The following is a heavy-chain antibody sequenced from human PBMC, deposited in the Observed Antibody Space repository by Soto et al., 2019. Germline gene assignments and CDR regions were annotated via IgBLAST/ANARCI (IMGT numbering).Heavy chain of an antibody. CDR3: ARVAAVAGNDAFDI. Sequence: SVKVSCKASCYTFTSYGISWVRQAPGQGLEWMGCISAYNGNTNYAQKLQGRVTMTTDTSTSTAYIELTSLRSDDTDVYYCARVAAVAGNDAFDIWGQGTMVTV. CDR2: ISAYNGNT. J-gene: IGHJ3*02. D-gene: IGHD6-19*01. V-gene: IGHV1-18*04. CDR1: CYTFTSYG.